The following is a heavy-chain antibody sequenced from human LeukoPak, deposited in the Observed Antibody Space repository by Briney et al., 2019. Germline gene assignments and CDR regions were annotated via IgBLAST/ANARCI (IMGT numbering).Heavy chain of an antibody. Sequence: SETLSLTCAVSGGSIINSNWWSWVRQPPGKGLEWIGEIDHSGSTNYNPSPKSRVTISVDTSKNQFSLKLSSVTAADTAVYYCAREGLLSSGYYFDYWGQGTLVTVSS. CDR1: GGSIINSNW. CDR3: AREGLLSSGYYFDY. J-gene: IGHJ4*02. V-gene: IGHV4-4*02. CDR2: IDHSGST. D-gene: IGHD2-2*01.